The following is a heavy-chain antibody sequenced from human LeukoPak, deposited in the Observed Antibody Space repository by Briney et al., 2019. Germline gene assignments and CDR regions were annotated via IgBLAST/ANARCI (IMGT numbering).Heavy chain of an antibody. CDR3: ARDREEQLAPTAFDI. CDR2: IYYSGST. Sequence: PSETLSLTCTVSGGSISSYYWSWIRQPPGKGLEWIGYIYYSGSTNYNPSLKSRVTISVDTSKNQFSLKLSSVTAADTAVYYCARDREEQLAPTAFDIWGQGTMVTVSS. D-gene: IGHD6-6*01. J-gene: IGHJ3*02. CDR1: GGSISSYY. V-gene: IGHV4-59*01.